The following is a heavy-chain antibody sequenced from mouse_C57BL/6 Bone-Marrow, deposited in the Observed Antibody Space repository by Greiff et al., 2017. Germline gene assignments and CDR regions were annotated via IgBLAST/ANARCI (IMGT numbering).Heavy chain of an antibody. D-gene: IGHD2-12*01. CDR2: IDPENGDT. CDR3: TTNYGYYYYYAMDY. J-gene: IGHJ4*01. V-gene: IGHV14-4*01. Sequence: EVQLQQSGAELVRPGASVKLSCTASGFNIKDDYMHWVKQRPEQGLEWIGWIDPENGDTEYASKFQGKATITADTSSNTAYLQLSSLTSEDTAVYYCTTNYGYYYYYAMDYWGQGTSVTVSS. CDR1: GFNIKDDY.